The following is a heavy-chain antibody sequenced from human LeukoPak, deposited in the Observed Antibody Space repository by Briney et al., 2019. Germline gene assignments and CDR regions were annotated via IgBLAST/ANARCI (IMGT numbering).Heavy chain of an antibody. J-gene: IGHJ4*02. D-gene: IGHD1-26*01. Sequence: SETLSLTCAVYGGSFSGYYWSWIRQPPGKGLEWIGEINHSGSTNYNPPLKSRVTISVDTSKNQFSLKLSSVTAADTAVYYCARDGSGSYFRSRRWDYFDYWGQGTLVTVSS. CDR1: GGSFSGYY. V-gene: IGHV4-34*01. CDR3: ARDGSGSYFRSRRWDYFDY. CDR2: INHSGST.